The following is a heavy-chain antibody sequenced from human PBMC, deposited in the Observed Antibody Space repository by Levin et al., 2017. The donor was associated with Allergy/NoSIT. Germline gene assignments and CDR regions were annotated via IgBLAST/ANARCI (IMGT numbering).Heavy chain of an antibody. D-gene: IGHD4-17*01. CDR1: GFIFSNYW. CDR3: VRESNDDGDYVFDN. CDR2: MYIDGSSA. V-gene: IGHV3-74*01. Sequence: GESLKISCEASGFIFSNYWMNWVRQVPGEGLVWVSRMYIDGSSATYADSVKGRFTISRDNAKNTLYLQMNSLRADDTAVYYCVRESNDDGDYVFDNWGQGTVVAVSS. J-gene: IGHJ4*02.